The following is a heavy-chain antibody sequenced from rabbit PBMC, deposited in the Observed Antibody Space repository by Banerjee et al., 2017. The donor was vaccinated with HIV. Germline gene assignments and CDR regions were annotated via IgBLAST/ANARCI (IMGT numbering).Heavy chain of an antibody. J-gene: IGHJ4*01. CDR3: ARDLSGTNGFQFNL. Sequence: QEQLEESGGDLVKPEGSLTLACTASGASFSSSYWISWVRQAPGKGLEWIACIYTGSSGNTYYASWAKGRFTISKTSSTTVTLQMTSLTAADTATYFCARDLSGTNGFQFNLWGPGTLVTVS. CDR2: IYTGSSGNT. V-gene: IGHV1S45*01. D-gene: IGHD7-1*01. CDR1: GASFSSSYW.